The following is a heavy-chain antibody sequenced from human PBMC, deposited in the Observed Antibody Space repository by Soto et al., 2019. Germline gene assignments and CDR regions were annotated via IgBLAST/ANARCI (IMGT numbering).Heavy chain of an antibody. CDR3: ARDLSMVVVVPGY. V-gene: IGHV3-30-3*01. Sequence: QVHLVDSGGGVVQPGRSLRLSCAASGFTFSSYAMHWVRQAPGKGLEWVAHISHDGSNNYYADSVKGRFTISRDNSKNMVYLQINSLRVDDTAVYYCARDLSMVVVVPGYWGQGTLVTVSS. CDR1: GFTFSSYA. D-gene: IGHD2-2*01. CDR2: ISHDGSNN. J-gene: IGHJ4*02.